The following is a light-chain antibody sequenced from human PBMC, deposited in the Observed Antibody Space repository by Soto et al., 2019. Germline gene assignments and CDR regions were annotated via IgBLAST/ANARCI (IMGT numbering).Light chain of an antibody. CDR1: QSVGPY. V-gene: IGKV3-11*01. CDR3: QHRTS. CDR2: DAS. Sequence: EIVLTQSPATLSLSPGERATLSCRASQSVGPYVPWYQRKPGQAPRLFIYDASNTATGIPARFSGSGSRTDFPHTISSLEPEDFAVYYCQHRTSFGQGTKVEIK. J-gene: IGKJ1*01.